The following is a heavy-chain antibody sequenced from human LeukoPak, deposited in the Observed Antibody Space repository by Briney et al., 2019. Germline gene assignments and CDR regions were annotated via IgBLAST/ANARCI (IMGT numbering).Heavy chain of an antibody. Sequence: GASVEVSCKASGYTFTNYGISWVRQAPGQGLEWMGGIIPIFGTANYAQKFQGRVTITADESTSTAYMELSSLRSEDTAVYYCASVTMVRGAFDYWGQGTLVTVSS. CDR2: IIPIFGTA. CDR3: ASVTMVRGAFDY. J-gene: IGHJ4*02. CDR1: GYTFTNYG. D-gene: IGHD3-10*01. V-gene: IGHV1-69*13.